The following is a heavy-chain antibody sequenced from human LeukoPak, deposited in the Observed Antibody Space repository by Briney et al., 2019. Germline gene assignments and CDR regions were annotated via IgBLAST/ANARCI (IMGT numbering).Heavy chain of an antibody. CDR1: GGSISSGGYY. V-gene: IGHV4-31*03. CDR3: ARDLRSSGWYVFDH. Sequence: SETLSLTCTVSGGSISSGGYYWSWIRQHPGKGLEWIGYIYYSGSTYYNPSLKSRVTISVDTSKNQFSLKLSSVTAADTAVYYCARDLRSSGWYVFDHWGRGTLVTVSS. D-gene: IGHD6-19*01. J-gene: IGHJ4*02. CDR2: IYYSGST.